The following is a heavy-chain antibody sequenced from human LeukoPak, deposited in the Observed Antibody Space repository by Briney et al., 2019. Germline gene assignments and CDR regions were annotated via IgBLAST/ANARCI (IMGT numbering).Heavy chain of an antibody. CDR3: ARVQGGGYRTADY. CDR1: GFTFSNYL. D-gene: IGHD6-19*01. Sequence: GGSLRLSCAASGFTFSNYLMHWVRQAPGKGLDWVAVILEDGTFQYYADSVKGRFTISRDNSRNTLFLQMNSLRPEDTAMYYCARVQGGGYRTADYWGQGTLVTVSS. J-gene: IGHJ4*02. V-gene: IGHV3-30*04. CDR2: ILEDGTFQ.